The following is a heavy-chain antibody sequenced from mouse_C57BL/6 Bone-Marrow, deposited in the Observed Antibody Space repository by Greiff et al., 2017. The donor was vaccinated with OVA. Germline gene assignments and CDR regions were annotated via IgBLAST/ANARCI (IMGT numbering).Heavy chain of an antibody. CDR1: GFTFSNYW. CDR3: TGSTVVANYYAMDY. CDR2: IRMKSDNYAT. D-gene: IGHD1-1*01. V-gene: IGHV6-3*01. J-gene: IGHJ4*01. Sequence: EVQVEESGGGLVQPGGSMKLSCVASGFTFSNYWMNWVRQSPEQGLEWVAQIRMKSDNYATHYAESVKERFTISRDDSKSSVDLQMNNLRAEDDGMYYCTGSTVVANYYAMDYWGQGTSVTVSS.